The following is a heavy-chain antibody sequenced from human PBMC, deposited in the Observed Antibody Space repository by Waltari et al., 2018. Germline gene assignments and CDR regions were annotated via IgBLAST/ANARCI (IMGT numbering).Heavy chain of an antibody. D-gene: IGHD3-3*01. J-gene: IGHJ6*03. CDR2: IYYSGST. CDR1: GGSISSSSYY. CDR3: ARVTGDFWSGPPEYYYYYMDV. Sequence: QLQLQESGPGLVKPSETLSLTCTVSGGSISSSSYYWGWIRQPPGKGLEWIGSIYYSGSTYYNPSLKSRVTISVDTSKNQFSLKLSSVTAADTAVYYCARVTGDFWSGPPEYYYYYMDVWGKGTTVTISS. V-gene: IGHV4-39*07.